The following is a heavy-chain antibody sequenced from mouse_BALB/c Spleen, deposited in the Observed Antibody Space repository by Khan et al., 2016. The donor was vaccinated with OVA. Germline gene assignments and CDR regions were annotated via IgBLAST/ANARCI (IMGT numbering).Heavy chain of an antibody. D-gene: IGHD2-14*01. CDR3: ARSTYRYAFGY. V-gene: IGHV3-8*02. J-gene: IGHJ3*02. CDR1: GDSITTGY. Sequence: EVQLVESGPSLVKPSQTLSLTCSVTGDSITTGYWNWIRKFPGNKLEYMGYIIYTGYTYYNPSLNSRISITRHTSNNQYYLQLNSVTDEDTATYYCARSTYRYAFGYWGQGTLVTVSA. CDR2: IIYTGYT.